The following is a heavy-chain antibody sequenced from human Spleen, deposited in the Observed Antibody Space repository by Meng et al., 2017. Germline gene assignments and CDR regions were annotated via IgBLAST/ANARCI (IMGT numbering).Heavy chain of an antibody. CDR3: AREKSPGHFDF. J-gene: IGHJ4*02. V-gene: IGHV1-46*01. Sequence: QVQLVQSGAEVMEPGASLRVSCSASGYTFTGYFLHWVRQAPGQGLEWLGTINPNNGGTNYVQKFQGRLTVTRDTSTSTVYMDLSSLISEDTAVYYCAREKSPGHFDFWGQGTLVTVSS. CDR1: GYTFTGYF. CDR2: INPNNGGT.